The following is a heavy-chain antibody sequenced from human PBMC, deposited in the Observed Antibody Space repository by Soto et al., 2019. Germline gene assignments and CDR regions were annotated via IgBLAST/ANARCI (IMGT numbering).Heavy chain of an antibody. J-gene: IGHJ4*02. CDR2: IKSIPAGGTI. CDR3: STGGYYFDY. V-gene: IGHV3-15*07. Sequence: ESGGGLVKPGGSLRLSCVGSGFTFSNAWMNWVRQAPGKGLEWVGRIKSIPAGGTIDYVAPVKDRFIISRDDSKNTVYLQMNSLKTEDTAVYYCSTGGYYFDYWGQGILVTVSS. CDR1: GFTFSNAW.